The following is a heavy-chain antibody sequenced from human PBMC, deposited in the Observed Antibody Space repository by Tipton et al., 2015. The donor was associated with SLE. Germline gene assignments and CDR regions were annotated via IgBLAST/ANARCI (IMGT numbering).Heavy chain of an antibody. CDR1: GGSISSHY. CDR3: ARATYYYDSSGYTYAFDI. Sequence: TLSLTCAVSGGSISSHYWSWIRQPPGKGLEWIGYIYYSGSTNYNPSLKSRVTISVDTSKNQFSLKLSSVTAAGTAVYYCARATYYYDSSGYTYAFDIWGQGTMVTVSS. V-gene: IGHV4-59*11. D-gene: IGHD3-22*01. CDR2: IYYSGST. J-gene: IGHJ3*02.